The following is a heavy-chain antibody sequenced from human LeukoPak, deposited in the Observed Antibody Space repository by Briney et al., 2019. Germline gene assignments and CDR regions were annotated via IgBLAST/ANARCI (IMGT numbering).Heavy chain of an antibody. Sequence: GGSLRLSCAASGFTCSSYSMNWVRQAPGKGLEWVSSISSSSSSYIHYAESVRGRFTISRDNAKNSLYLQMNSLTAEDTAVYYCARVGSNWYNDHWGQGTLVTVSS. D-gene: IGHD6-13*01. J-gene: IGHJ4*02. CDR1: GFTCSSYS. CDR3: ARVGSNWYNDH. CDR2: ISSSSSSYI. V-gene: IGHV3-21*01.